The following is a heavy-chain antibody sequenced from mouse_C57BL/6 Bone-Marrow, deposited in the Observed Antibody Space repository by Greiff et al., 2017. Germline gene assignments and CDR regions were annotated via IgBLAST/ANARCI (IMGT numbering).Heavy chain of an antibody. D-gene: IGHD1-1*01. CDR3: ARRGFYYGSSYGWYFDV. J-gene: IGHJ1*03. Sequence: VQLQQSGPELVKPGASVKIPCKASGYTFTDYNMDWVKQSHGKSLEWIGDINPNNGGTFYNQKFKGKATLTVDKSSSTAYMELRSLTSEDTAVYYCARRGFYYGSSYGWYFDVWGTGTTVTVSS. CDR1: GYTFTDYN. V-gene: IGHV1-18*01. CDR2: INPNNGGT.